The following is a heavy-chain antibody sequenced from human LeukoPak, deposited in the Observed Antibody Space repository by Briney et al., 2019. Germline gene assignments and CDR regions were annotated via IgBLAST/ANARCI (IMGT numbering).Heavy chain of an antibody. CDR3: ARDEGSSWQIYDAFDI. V-gene: IGHV3-30*04. D-gene: IGHD6-13*01. CDR2: ISNDGNNK. CDR1: GFTFSRYT. Sequence: PPGGSLRLSCAASGFTFSRYTMHWVRQAPGKGLEWVAIISNDGNNKDYADSVKGRFTISRDNSKNTLYLQMNSLRAEDTAVYYCARDEGSSWQIYDAFDIWGQGTMVTVSS. J-gene: IGHJ3*02.